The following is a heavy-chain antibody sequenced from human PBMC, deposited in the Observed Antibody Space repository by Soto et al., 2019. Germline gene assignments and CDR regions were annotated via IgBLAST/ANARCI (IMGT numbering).Heavy chain of an antibody. CDR1: GGSFSGYY. D-gene: IGHD4-4*01. CDR3: ARGPYIRWFDP. Sequence: QVQLQQWGAGLLKPSETLSLTCAVYGGSFSGYYWSWIRQPPGKGLEWIGEINHSGSTNYNPSLKSRVTISVDTSKNQFSLKLSSVTAADTAVYYCARGPYIRWFDPWGQGTLGTVSS. CDR2: INHSGST. J-gene: IGHJ5*02. V-gene: IGHV4-34*01.